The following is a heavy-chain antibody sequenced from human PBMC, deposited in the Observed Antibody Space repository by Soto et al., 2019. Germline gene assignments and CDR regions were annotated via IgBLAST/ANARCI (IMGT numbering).Heavy chain of an antibody. Sequence: QVQLVQSGAEVKKPGASVKVSCKASGYTFTSYAMHWVRQAPGQRLEWMGWINGGNGNTKYSQKFQGRVTGTRDTSASTAYMELSSLRPEDTAVYYCARDDNGFSYRGQGTLVTVSS. CDR1: GYTFTSYA. V-gene: IGHV1-3*01. J-gene: IGHJ4*02. D-gene: IGHD1-1*01. CDR3: ARDDNGFSY. CDR2: INGGNGNT.